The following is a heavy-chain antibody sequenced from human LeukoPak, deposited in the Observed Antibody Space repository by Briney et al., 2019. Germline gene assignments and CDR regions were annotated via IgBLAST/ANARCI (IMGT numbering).Heavy chain of an antibody. CDR3: AKRGSSGSYYFDS. V-gene: IGHV3-33*06. Sequence: GGSLRLSCAASGFTFSSYGMHWVRQAPGKGLEWVAVIWYDGSNKYYVDSVKGRFTISRDTSKNTLYLQMNSLRADDTAVYYCAKRGSSGSYYFDSWGHGTLVTVSS. CDR2: IWYDGSNK. J-gene: IGHJ4*01. CDR1: GFTFSSYG. D-gene: IGHD6-19*01.